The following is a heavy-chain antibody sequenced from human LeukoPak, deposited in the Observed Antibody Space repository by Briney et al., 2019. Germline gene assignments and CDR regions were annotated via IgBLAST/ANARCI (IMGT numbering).Heavy chain of an antibody. D-gene: IGHD1-14*01. CDR3: ARVGRHHFYMDV. J-gene: IGHJ6*03. CDR2: FMALFNTP. Sequence: GASVKVSCKASGDTFNNYIITWVRQPPGQGLEWMVGFMALFNTPNSAQKCQGRITIITDASTHTSHMELRSLRSEDTAVYACARVGRHHFYMDVWGKGTTVTVSS. V-gene: IGHV1-69*05. CDR1: GDTFNNYI.